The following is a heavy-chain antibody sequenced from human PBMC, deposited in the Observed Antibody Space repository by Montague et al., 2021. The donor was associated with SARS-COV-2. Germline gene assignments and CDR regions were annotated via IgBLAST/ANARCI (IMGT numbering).Heavy chain of an antibody. CDR2: IDRDDDK. D-gene: IGHD3-9*01. V-gene: IGHV2-70*11. CDR3: ARIRYDILTGYRTLFDY. CDR1: GFSPSTSGMC. Sequence: VKPTQTLTLTCTFSGFSPSTSGMCVSWIRQPPGKALEWLARIDRDDDKYYSTSLKTRLTISKDTSKNQVVLTMTNMDPVDTDTYYCARIRYDILTGYRTLFDYWGQGTLVTVSS. J-gene: IGHJ4*02.